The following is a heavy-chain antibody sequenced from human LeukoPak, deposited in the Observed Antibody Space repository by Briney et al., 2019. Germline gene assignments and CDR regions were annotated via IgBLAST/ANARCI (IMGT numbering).Heavy chain of an antibody. Sequence: SVKVSCKASGGTFSSYAISWVRQAPGQGLEWMGRIIPIFGTANYAQKFQGRVTITTDESTSTAYMELSSLRSEDTAVYYCARGRGSYYYDSSGYYYFDYWGQGTLVTVSS. V-gene: IGHV1-69*05. CDR1: GGTFSSYA. CDR2: IIPIFGTA. J-gene: IGHJ4*02. CDR3: ARGRGSYYYDSSGYYYFDY. D-gene: IGHD3-22*01.